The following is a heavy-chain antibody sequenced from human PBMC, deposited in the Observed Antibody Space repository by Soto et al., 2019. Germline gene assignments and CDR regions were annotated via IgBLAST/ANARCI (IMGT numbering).Heavy chain of an antibody. J-gene: IGHJ6*02. V-gene: IGHV3-23*05. D-gene: IGHD7-27*01. CDR2: ITGTGITK. CDR3: ARTGLGTQLWASHYYYGMDV. Sequence: VGSLRLSCAASGFTVDTYATSWVRQAPGKGLEWVSTITGTGITKKYTGSVEGRFTMSRDKSKNTVYLQMNSLGVDDTAVYFCARTGLGTQLWASHYYYGMDVWGRGTTVTVSS. CDR1: GFTVDTYA.